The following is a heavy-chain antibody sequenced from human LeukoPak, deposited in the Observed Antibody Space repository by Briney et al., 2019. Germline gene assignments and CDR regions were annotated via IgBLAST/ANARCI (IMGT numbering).Heavy chain of an antibody. CDR1: GFTFNRCW. D-gene: IGHD2-21*02. CDR2: INPDGRDT. Sequence: GGSLRLSCVVSGFTFNRCWMNWVRQAPEKGLEWVAHINPDGRDTYYVDSVKGRFTISRDNAQNSMYLQMNCLRVEDTAVYYCTSWGDTTAEYFQRWGQGTLVTVSS. V-gene: IGHV3-7*01. J-gene: IGHJ1*01. CDR3: TSWGDTTAEYFQR.